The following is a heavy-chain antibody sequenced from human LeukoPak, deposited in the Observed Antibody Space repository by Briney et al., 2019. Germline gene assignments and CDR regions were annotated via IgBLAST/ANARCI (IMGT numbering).Heavy chain of an antibody. CDR1: GGSISSSSYY. D-gene: IGHD2-2*01. Sequence: KPSETLSLTCTVSGGSISSSSYYWGWIRQPPGKGLEWIGSIYYSGSTYYNPSLKSRVTISVDTSKNQFSLKLSSVTAADTAVYYCARDSPYCSSTSCYFSFDPWGQGTLVTVSS. CDR3: ARDSPYCSSTSCYFSFDP. CDR2: IYYSGST. V-gene: IGHV4-39*02. J-gene: IGHJ5*02.